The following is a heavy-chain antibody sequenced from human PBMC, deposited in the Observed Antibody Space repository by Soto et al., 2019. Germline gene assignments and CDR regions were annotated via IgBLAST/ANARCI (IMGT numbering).Heavy chain of an antibody. CDR3: TRDGVYCGGDWFGNWFDP. CDR1: GFTFGDYA. D-gene: IGHD2-21*01. V-gene: IGHV3-49*03. J-gene: IGHJ5*02. CDR2: IRSKAYGGTT. Sequence: GGSLRLSCTASGFTFGDYAMSWFREAPGKGLEWVGFIRSKAYGGTTEYAASVKGRFTISRDDSKSIAYLQMNSLKTEDTAVYYCTRDGVYCGGDWFGNWFDPWGQGNLLTVAS.